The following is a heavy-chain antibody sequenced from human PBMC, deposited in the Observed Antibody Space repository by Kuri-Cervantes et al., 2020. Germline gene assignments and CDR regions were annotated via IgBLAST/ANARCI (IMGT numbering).Heavy chain of an antibody. Sequence: ASVKVSCKASGYTFTGYYMHWVRQAPGQGLEWMGWINPNSGGTNYAQNFQGWVTMTRDTSISTAYMELSRLRSDDTAVYYCARAMVRGVIQCPGYWGQGTLVTVSS. J-gene: IGHJ4*02. CDR3: ARAMVRGVIQCPGY. V-gene: IGHV1-2*04. D-gene: IGHD3-10*01. CDR2: INPNSGGT. CDR1: GYTFTGYY.